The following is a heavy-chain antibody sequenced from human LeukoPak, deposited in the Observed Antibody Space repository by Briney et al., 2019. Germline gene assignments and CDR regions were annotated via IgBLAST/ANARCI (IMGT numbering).Heavy chain of an antibody. CDR3: ARSIPYGTTWYGRSDY. Sequence: GGSLRLSCAASGFTFSNAWMSWVRQAPGKGLEWVANIKPDGTTKFYVDSVKGRFTISRDNALNSLYLQMNSLRAEDTAIYYCARSIPYGTTWYGRSDYWGQGTLVTVSS. CDR2: IKPDGTTK. CDR1: GFTFSNAW. D-gene: IGHD6-13*01. J-gene: IGHJ4*02. V-gene: IGHV3-7*03.